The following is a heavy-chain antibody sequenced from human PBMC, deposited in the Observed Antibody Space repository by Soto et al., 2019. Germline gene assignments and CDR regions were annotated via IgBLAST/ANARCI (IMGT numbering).Heavy chain of an antibody. J-gene: IGHJ3*02. CDR1: GFTFSSYW. CDR3: ARVPGNYDFWSGPDAFDI. Sequence: GESLKISCAASGFTFSSYWMSWVRQAPGKGLEWVANIKQDGSEKYYVDSVKGRFTISRDNAKNSLYLQMNSLRAEDTAVYYCARVPGNYDFWSGPDAFDIWGQGKMVTVSS. CDR2: IKQDGSEK. D-gene: IGHD3-3*01. V-gene: IGHV3-7*01.